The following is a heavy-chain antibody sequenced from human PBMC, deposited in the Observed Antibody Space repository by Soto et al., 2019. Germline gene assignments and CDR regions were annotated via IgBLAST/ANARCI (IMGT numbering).Heavy chain of an antibody. D-gene: IGHD7-27*01. CDR2: ISSSSSYI. J-gene: IGHJ3*02. V-gene: IGHV3-21*01. CDR1: GFTFSSYS. Sequence: RGSLRLSCAASGFTFSSYSMNWVRQAPGKGLEWVSSISSSSSYIYYADSVKGRCTISRDNAKNSLYLQMNSLRAEDTAVYYCARALTGVPKGAFDIWCQGTMVTVSS. CDR3: ARALTGVPKGAFDI.